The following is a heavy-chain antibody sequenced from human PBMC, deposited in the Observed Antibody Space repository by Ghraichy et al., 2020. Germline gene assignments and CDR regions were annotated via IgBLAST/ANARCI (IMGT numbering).Heavy chain of an antibody. Sequence: GGSLRLSCAASGFTFSSYGMHWVRQAPGKGLEWVAVISHDGSNKYYVDSGKGRFTISRDNSKNILFLQMNSLRPEDTAVYYCASQVGWKKTKDAFDIWGQGTMVTVSS. CDR3: ASQVGWKKTKDAFDI. J-gene: IGHJ3*02. CDR2: ISHDGSNK. D-gene: IGHD1-1*01. CDR1: GFTFSSYG. V-gene: IGHV3-30*03.